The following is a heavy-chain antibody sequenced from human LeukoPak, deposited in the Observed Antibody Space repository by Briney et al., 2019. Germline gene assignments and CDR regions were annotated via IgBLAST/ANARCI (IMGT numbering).Heavy chain of an antibody. D-gene: IGHD2-2*01. V-gene: IGHV3-7*01. CDR3: ATSDDGSAND. CDR2: IKYDGTMK. CDR1: GFSFSGYW. J-gene: IGHJ4*02. Sequence: GGSLRLSCAASGFSFSGYWMSWVRQAPGKGLEWVANIKYDGTMKFYLDSVKGRFTISRDNAKNLLYLQMNSLRADDTAVYYCATSDDGSANDWGQGTLVTVSS.